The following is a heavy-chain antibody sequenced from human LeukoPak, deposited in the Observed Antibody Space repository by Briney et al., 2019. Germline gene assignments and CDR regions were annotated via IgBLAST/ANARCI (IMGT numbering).Heavy chain of an antibody. V-gene: IGHV3-21*01. J-gene: IGHJ4*02. Sequence: GGSLRLSCAASGFTFSSYSMNWVRQAPGKGLEWVSSISSSSSYIYYADSVKGRFTIPRDNAKNSLYLQMNSLRAEDTAVYYCARSSSSLNFDYWGQGTLVTVSS. CDR1: GFTFSSYS. CDR3: ARSSSSLNFDY. D-gene: IGHD6-6*01. CDR2: ISSSSSYI.